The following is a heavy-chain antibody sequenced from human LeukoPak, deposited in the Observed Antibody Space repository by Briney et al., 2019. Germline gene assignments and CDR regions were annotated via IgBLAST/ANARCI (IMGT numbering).Heavy chain of an antibody. D-gene: IGHD5-18*01. J-gene: IGHJ3*02. CDR1: GFTFSSFP. V-gene: IGHV3-21*01. CDR2: ISTSSSYI. CDR3: ASETKRGYSYGSPTDAFDI. Sequence: GGSLRLSCAASGFTFSSFPMHWVRQAPGKGLEWVSSISTSSSYIYYADSVKGRFTISRHNAKNSLYLQMDSLRAEDTAVYYCASETKRGYSYGSPTDAFDIWGQGTMVTVSS.